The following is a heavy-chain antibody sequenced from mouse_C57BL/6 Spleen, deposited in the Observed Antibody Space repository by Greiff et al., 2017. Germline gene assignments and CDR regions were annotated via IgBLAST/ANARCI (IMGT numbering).Heavy chain of an antibody. CDR3: ARGDYGSRPFAY. CDR1: GYTFTSYW. CDR2: IYPGSGST. J-gene: IGHJ3*01. Sequence: QVQLQQSGAELVKPGASVKMSCKASGYTFTSYWITWVKQRPGQGLEWIGDIYPGSGSTNYNEKFKSKATLTVDTSSSTAYMQLSSLTSEDSAVYYCARGDYGSRPFAYWGQGTLVTVSA. D-gene: IGHD1-1*01. V-gene: IGHV1-55*01.